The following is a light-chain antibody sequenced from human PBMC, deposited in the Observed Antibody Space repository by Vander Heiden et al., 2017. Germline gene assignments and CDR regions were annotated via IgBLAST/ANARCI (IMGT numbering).Light chain of an antibody. V-gene: IGKV1-39*01. CDR3: QQSDSTPPWT. CDR2: AAS. J-gene: IGKJ1*01. Sequence: DIQMTQSPSSLSASVGGRATITCRASQGISNNLNWYQQKPGKTPKLLIYAASSLQSGIPSRFSDSGSGADYTLTISSLQPEDFATYYCQQSDSTPPWTFGQGTKVEIK. CDR1: QGISNN.